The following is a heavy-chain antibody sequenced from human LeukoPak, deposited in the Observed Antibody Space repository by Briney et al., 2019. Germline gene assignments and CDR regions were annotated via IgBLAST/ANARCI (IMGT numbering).Heavy chain of an antibody. D-gene: IGHD6-13*01. J-gene: IGHJ6*03. V-gene: IGHV3-20*04. CDR3: ASQPTPGGSSWYDYYYYMDV. CDR2: INWNGGST. Sequence: SGGSLRLSRAASGFTFDDYGMSWVRQAPGKGLEWVSGINWNGGSTGYADSVKGRFTISRDNAKNSLYLQMNSLRAEDTAVYYCASQPTPGGSSWYDYYYYMDVWGKGTTVTVSS. CDR1: GFTFDDYG.